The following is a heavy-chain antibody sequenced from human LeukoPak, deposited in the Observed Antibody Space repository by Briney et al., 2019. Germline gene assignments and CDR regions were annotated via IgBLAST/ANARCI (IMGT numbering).Heavy chain of an antibody. D-gene: IGHD3-22*01. CDR3: TTFSMIVVVITD. CDR2: IKSKTDGGTT. Sequence: GGSLRLSCAASGFTFSNAWMSWVRQAPGKGLKCVGRIKSKTDGGTTDYAAPVKGRFTISRDDSKNTLYLQMNSLKTEDTAVYYCTTFSMIVVVITDWGQGTPVTVSS. V-gene: IGHV3-15*01. CDR1: GFTFSNAW. J-gene: IGHJ4*02.